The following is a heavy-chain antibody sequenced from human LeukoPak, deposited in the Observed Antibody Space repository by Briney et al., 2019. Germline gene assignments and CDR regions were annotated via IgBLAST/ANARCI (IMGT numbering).Heavy chain of an antibody. V-gene: IGHV3-23*01. J-gene: IGHJ4*02. CDR1: GFTFSRYG. CDR2: ISDSGGRT. Sequence: GGSLRLSCAASGFTFSRYGMNWVRQAPGKGPEWLSSISDSGGRTYYTDSVKGRFTISRDNSRNMVYLQMDSLRVEDTAVYYCAKRVDYSSPSGYFDHWGQGTQVTVSS. D-gene: IGHD4-11*01. CDR3: AKRVDYSSPSGYFDH.